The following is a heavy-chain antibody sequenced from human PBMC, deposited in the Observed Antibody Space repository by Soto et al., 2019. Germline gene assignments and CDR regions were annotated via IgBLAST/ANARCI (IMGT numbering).Heavy chain of an antibody. Sequence: EVQLVESGGGLVQPGGSLRLSCEASGFTFSNYWFHWVRQAPGKGLVWVSRTNQHGTIIDYADFAKGRFTISRDNAKKRLYLEKNSVRGGDTAVYFCTGDRGGGGGFWGQGTLVTVSS. V-gene: IGHV3-74*01. D-gene: IGHD3-16*01. CDR1: GFTFSNYW. CDR2: TNQHGTII. J-gene: IGHJ4*02. CDR3: TGDRGGGGGF.